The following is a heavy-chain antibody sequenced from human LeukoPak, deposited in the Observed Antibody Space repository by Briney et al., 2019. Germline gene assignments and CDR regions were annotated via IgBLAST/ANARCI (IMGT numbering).Heavy chain of an antibody. CDR3: AKDWAVAGTNYFDH. J-gene: IGHJ4*02. V-gene: IGHV3-23*01. D-gene: IGHD6-19*01. CDR2: ISGSGGST. CDR1: GFTFSSYA. Sequence: GGSLRLSCAASGFTFSSYAMNWVRPAPGKGLEWVSGISGSGGSTYYADSVKGRFTISRDNSKNTLYLQMNSLRAEDTAIYYCAKDWAVAGTNYFDHWGQGTLVTVSS.